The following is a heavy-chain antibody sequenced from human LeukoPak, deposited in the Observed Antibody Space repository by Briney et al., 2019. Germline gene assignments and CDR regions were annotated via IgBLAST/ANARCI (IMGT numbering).Heavy chain of an antibody. CDR3: ASGGEGYYYYGMDV. V-gene: IGHV3-48*04. CDR2: ISSSSSTI. CDR1: GFTFSSYS. J-gene: IGHJ6*02. Sequence: GGSLRLSCAASGFTFSSYSMNWVRQAPGKGLEWVSYISSSSSTIYYADSVKGRFTISRDNAKNSLYLQMNSLRAEDTAVYYCASGGEGYYYYGMDVWGQGTTVTVSS.